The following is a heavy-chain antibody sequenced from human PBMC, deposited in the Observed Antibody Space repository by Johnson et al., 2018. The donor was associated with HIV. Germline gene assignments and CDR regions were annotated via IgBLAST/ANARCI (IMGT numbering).Heavy chain of an antibody. D-gene: IGHD6-13*01. J-gene: IGHJ3*02. CDR2: ISYDGTNK. CDR3: ARGVKQQLSFVDAFGI. CDR1: GFTFSSYA. Sequence: QVLLVESGGGVVQPGRSLRLSCAASGFTFSSYAMHWVRQAPGKGLEWVAVISYDGTNKYYADSAKGRFTISRDNSRNTLFLQMNSLRVEDTAAYYCARGVKQQLSFVDAFGIWGQGTMVTVSS. V-gene: IGHV3-30*04.